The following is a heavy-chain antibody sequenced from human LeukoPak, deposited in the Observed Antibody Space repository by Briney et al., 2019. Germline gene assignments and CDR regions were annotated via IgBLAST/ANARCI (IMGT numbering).Heavy chain of an antibody. J-gene: IGHJ4*02. V-gene: IGHV3-7*01. D-gene: IGHD3-22*01. CDR3: ARDLRYYYDSSGSFDL. CDR2: IKQDGSEK. CDR1: GFTFSGYW. Sequence: PGGSLRLSCAASGFTFSGYWMSWVRQAPGKGLEWVANIKQDGSEKYYVDSVKGRFTISRDNAKNSLYLQMNSLRAEDTAVYYCARDLRYYYDSSGSFDLWGQGTLVTVSS.